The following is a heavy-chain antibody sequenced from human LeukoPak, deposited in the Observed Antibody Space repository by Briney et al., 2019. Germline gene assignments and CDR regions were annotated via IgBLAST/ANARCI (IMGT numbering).Heavy chain of an antibody. CDR2: ISYDGRIK. D-gene: IGHD4-17*01. CDR1: GFTFSSYA. V-gene: IGHV3-30*04. Sequence: PGGSLRLSCAASGFTFSSYAMHWVRQAPGKGLEWVTAISYDGRIKAFADSVKGRFTISRDNSKNMLYLQMNSLRAEDTGVYYCARQTRYGDHEDYYYGMDVWGQGTTVTVSS. CDR3: ARQTRYGDHEDYYYGMDV. J-gene: IGHJ6*02.